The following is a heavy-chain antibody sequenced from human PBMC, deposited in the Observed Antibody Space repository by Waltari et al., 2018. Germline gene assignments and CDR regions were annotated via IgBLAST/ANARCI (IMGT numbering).Heavy chain of an antibody. D-gene: IGHD1-1*01. Sequence: EVQVVESGGGLVQPGGSLQLSCATSGFRFSGSTIHWVRQTSGRGLEWVGRIRRQPFNYATAYSESVKGRFTISRDDSKNTAYLQMNNLMTEDTAVYYCSGGEVTGTDFWGQGTLVTVSS. CDR3: SGGEVTGTDF. CDR2: IRRQPFNYAT. CDR1: GFRFSGST. J-gene: IGHJ4*02. V-gene: IGHV3-73*01.